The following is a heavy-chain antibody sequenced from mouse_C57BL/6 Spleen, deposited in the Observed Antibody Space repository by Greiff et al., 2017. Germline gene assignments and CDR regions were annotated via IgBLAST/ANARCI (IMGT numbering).Heavy chain of an antibody. CDR2: INPGSGGT. CDR3: ARGGNSYAFDY. CDR1: GYAFTNYL. Sequence: VQLQESGAELVRPGTSVKVSCKASGYAFTNYLIEWVKQRPGQGLEWIGVINPGSGGTNYNEKFKGKATLTADKSSSTAYMQLSSLTSEDSAVYVCARGGNSYAFDYWGQGTTLTVSS. D-gene: IGHD2-1*01. V-gene: IGHV1-54*01. J-gene: IGHJ2*01.